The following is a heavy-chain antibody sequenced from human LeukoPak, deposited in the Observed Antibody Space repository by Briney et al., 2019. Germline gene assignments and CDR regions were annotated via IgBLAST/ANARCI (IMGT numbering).Heavy chain of an antibody. V-gene: IGHV3-23*01. CDR3: AKDRSATVTRFYFDY. J-gene: IGHJ4*02. CDR2: ISGIGGST. CDR1: GFTFSSYA. D-gene: IGHD4-17*01. Sequence: PGGSLRLSCAASGFTFSSYAMSWVRQAPGKGLEWVSAISGIGGSTYYADSVKGRVTISRDNSKNTLYLQMNSLRAEDTAVYYCAKDRSATVTRFYFDYWGQGTLVTVSS.